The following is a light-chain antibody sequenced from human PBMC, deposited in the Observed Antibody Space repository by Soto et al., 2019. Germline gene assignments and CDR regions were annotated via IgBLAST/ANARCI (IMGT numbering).Light chain of an antibody. CDR3: QQYNNWPIT. Sequence: EIVMRQSPATLSVSPGERATLSFRASQYIISNLAWYQQKAGQAPRLLIYGASTRATGIPARFSGSGSGTEFTLTISSLQSEDFEVYYCQQYNNWPITFGQGTRLEIK. CDR2: GAS. CDR1: QYIISN. J-gene: IGKJ5*01. V-gene: IGKV3-15*01.